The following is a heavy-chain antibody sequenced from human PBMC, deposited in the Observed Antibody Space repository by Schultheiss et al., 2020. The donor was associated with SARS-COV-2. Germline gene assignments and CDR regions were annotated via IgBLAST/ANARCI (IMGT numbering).Heavy chain of an antibody. J-gene: IGHJ5*02. CDR3: ARDLGPQGVRGVERFDP. CDR2: ISSSSSTI. Sequence: GGSLRLSCAASGFTVSSNYMSWVRQAPGKGLEWVSYISSSSSTIYYADSVKGRFTISRDNSKNTLYLQMNSLRAEDTAVYYCARDLGPQGVRGVERFDPWGQGTLVTVSS. CDR1: GFTVSSNY. V-gene: IGHV3-48*01. D-gene: IGHD3-10*01.